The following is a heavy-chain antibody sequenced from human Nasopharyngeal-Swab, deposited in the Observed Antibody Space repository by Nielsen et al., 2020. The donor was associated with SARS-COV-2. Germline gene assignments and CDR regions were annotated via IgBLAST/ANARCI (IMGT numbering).Heavy chain of an antibody. D-gene: IGHD2-2*01. CDR1: GYSFTSYW. V-gene: IGHV5-10-1*01. CDR3: ARWVVDCSSTSCHYYFDY. Sequence: GSLKISCKGSGYSFTSYWISWVRQMPGKGLEWMGRIDPSDSYTNYSPSFQGHVTISADKSISTAYLQWSSLKASDTAMYYCARWVVDCSSTSCHYYFDYWGQGTLVTVSS. J-gene: IGHJ4*02. CDR2: IDPSDSYT.